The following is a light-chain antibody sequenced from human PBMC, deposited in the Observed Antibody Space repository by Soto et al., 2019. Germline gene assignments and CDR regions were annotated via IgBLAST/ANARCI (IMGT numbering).Light chain of an antibody. CDR2: GAS. Sequence: EIVLTQSPGTLSLSPGERATLSCRASQSVSSSYLAWYQQKPGQAPRLLIYGASSRATGIPDRFSGSGSGTDFTLTISRLEPEDVAVYYCQQYGSFSWTFGQGTKVEIK. V-gene: IGKV3-20*01. J-gene: IGKJ1*01. CDR1: QSVSSSY. CDR3: QQYGSFSWT.